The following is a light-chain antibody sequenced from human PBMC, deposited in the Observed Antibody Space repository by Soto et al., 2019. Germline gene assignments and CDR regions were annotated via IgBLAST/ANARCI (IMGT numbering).Light chain of an antibody. V-gene: IGLV2-14*01. CDR3: CSYAGSSSVV. J-gene: IGLJ2*01. Sequence: QSALTQPAFVSESLGQSITISCTGTNSDIGGYDFVSWYQQHPGTTPKLIIYEVSRRPSGVSNRFSGSRSGNTASLTISGLQPEDEADYYCCSYAGSSSVVFGGGTKLTVL. CDR1: NSDIGGYDF. CDR2: EVS.